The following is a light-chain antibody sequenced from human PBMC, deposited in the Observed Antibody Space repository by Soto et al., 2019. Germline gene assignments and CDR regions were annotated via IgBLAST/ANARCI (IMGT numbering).Light chain of an antibody. V-gene: IGLV5-45*03. CDR1: SDINVGPYR. J-gene: IGLJ2*01. Sequence: QPVLTQPSSLSASPGASASLTCTLRSDINVGPYRIYWYQQKPGSRPQHLLTYKSDSDKQQGSGVPSRFSGSKDASANAAILLISGLQSEEEAYYYCMIWHSTAVVFGGGTKLTVL. CDR3: MIWHSTAVV. CDR2: YKSDSDK.